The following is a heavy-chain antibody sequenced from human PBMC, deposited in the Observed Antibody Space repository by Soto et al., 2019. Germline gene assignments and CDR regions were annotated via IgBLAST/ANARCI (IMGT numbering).Heavy chain of an antibody. V-gene: IGHV4-59*08. D-gene: IGHD6-13*01. Sequence: SSETLSLTCTVSGGSISSYYWSWIRQPPGKGLEWIGYIYYSGSTNYNPSLKSRVTISVDTSKNQFSLKLSSVTAADTAVYYCARRQQLPPYRYYYYMDVWGKGTTVTVSS. CDR3: ARRQQLPPYRYYYYMDV. J-gene: IGHJ6*03. CDR1: GGSISSYY. CDR2: IYYSGST.